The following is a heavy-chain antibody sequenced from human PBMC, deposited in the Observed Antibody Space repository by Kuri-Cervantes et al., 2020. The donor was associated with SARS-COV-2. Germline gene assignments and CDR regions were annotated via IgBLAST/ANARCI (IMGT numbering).Heavy chain of an antibody. CDR3: ARAQSYGDYFRYAFEGHNDAFDI. D-gene: IGHD4-17*01. Sequence: GGSLRLSCAASGFTFSSYAMHWVRQAPGEGLEWVAVISYDGSNKYYADSVKGRFTISRDNSENTLYLQMNSLRAEDTAVYYCARAQSYGDYFRYAFEGHNDAFDIWGQGTMVTGSS. CDR1: GFTFSSYA. V-gene: IGHV3-30*04. CDR2: ISYDGSNK. J-gene: IGHJ3*02.